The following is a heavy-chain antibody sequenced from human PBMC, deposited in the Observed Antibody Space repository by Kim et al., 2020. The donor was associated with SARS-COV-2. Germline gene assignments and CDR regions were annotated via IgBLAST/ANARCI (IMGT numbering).Heavy chain of an antibody. J-gene: IGHJ4*02. CDR1: GYTLTELS. CDR2: FDPEDGET. CDR3: ATDRLGYYYDSSGYYTFDY. Sequence: ASVKVSCKVSGYTLTELSMHWVRQAPGKGLEWMGGFDPEDGETIYAQKFQGRVTMTEDTSTDTAYMELSSLRSEDTAVYYCATDRLGYYYDSSGYYTFDYWGQGTLVTVSS. D-gene: IGHD3-22*01. V-gene: IGHV1-24*01.